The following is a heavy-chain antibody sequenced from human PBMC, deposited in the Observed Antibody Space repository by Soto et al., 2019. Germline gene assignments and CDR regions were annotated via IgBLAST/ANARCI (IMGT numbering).Heavy chain of an antibody. CDR2: MSYSGST. CDR1: GGSIRKSSYY. V-gene: IGHV4-39*01. J-gene: IGHJ5*02. CDR3: SRRAPEGFDP. Sequence: SETLSLTCTGSGGSIRKSSYYWVWIRQPPGKGLEWVGSMSYSGSTYYNPSLKSRVAISVDTSKNQLSLQVSSVTAADTAVYYCSRRAPEGFDPWGQGTLVNVS.